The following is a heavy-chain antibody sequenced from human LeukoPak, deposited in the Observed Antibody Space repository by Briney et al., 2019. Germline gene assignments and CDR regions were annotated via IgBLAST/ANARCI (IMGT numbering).Heavy chain of an antibody. CDR2: IFGSGGSA. Sequence: GGSLRLSCAASGFTFNSYAMYWVRQAPGRGLEWVSGIFGSGGSAHYADSVKGRFTISRDNSNNTVYLQIDSLIVEDTAVYYCGKTTTGYSSGRYPGWPVDYWGQGTLVTVSS. V-gene: IGHV3-23*01. CDR3: GKTTTGYSSGRYPGWPVDY. CDR1: GFTFNSYA. J-gene: IGHJ4*02. D-gene: IGHD6-19*01.